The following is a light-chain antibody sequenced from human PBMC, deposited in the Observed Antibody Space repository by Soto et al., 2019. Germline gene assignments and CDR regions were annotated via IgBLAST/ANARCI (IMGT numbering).Light chain of an antibody. CDR1: QSVSSSY. V-gene: IGKV3-20*01. CDR2: GAS. Sequence: EIVLTQSPGTLSLSPGERATLSCRASQSVSSSYLAWYQQKPGQAPRLLIYGASSRATGIPDRFSGSGSGTDLPLNISRLEPEDFAVYYCQQYGSSPPITFGQGTRLEIK. CDR3: QQYGSSPPIT. J-gene: IGKJ5*01.